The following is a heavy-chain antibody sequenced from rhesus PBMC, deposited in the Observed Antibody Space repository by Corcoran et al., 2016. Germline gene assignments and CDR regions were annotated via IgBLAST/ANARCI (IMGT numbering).Heavy chain of an antibody. Sequence: QVTLKESGPALVKPTQTLTLTCTFSGFSLSTRGMGVGWIRQPPGKALEWLASIYWDDDKYYSTSLKSRLTISKDTSKNQVVLTMTNMDPVDTATYCCARGPVDTVGTRFDYWGQGVLVSVSS. V-gene: IGHV2S1*01. CDR2: IYWDDDK. CDR1: GFSLSTRGMG. J-gene: IGHJ4*01. D-gene: IGHD5-30*01. CDR3: ARGPVDTVGTRFDY.